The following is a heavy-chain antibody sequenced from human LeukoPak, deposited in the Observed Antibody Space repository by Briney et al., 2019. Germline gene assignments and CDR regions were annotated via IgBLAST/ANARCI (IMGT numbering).Heavy chain of an antibody. CDR2: MNPNSGNT. J-gene: IGHJ5*02. Sequence: ASVKVSCKASGYTFTSYDINWVRQATGQGLEWMGWMNPNSGNTGYAQKFQGRVTIIRNTSISTAYMELSSLRSEDTAVYYCARGRYYYDSSGYYWFDPWGQGTLVTVSS. D-gene: IGHD3-22*01. CDR3: ARGRYYYDSSGYYWFDP. CDR1: GYTFTSYD. V-gene: IGHV1-8*03.